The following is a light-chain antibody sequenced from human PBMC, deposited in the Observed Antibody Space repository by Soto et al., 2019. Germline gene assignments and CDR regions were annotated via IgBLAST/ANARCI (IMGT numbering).Light chain of an antibody. J-gene: IGLJ1*01. CDR2: EGT. CDR3: CSYAGNGYA. CDR1: PSNVGGYNL. Sequence: QSALTQPASVSGSPGQSITISCTGTPSNVGGYNLVSWYQQHPGRAPELIIYEGTQRPSGVSARFSGSKSGNTASLTISGLQADDEADYYCCSYAGNGYAFGTGTKLTVL. V-gene: IGLV2-23*01.